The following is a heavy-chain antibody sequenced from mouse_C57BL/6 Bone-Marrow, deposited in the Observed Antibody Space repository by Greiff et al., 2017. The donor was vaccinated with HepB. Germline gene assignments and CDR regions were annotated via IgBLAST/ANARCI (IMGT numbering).Heavy chain of an antibody. J-gene: IGHJ4*01. Sequence: VKLKQPGAELVKPGASVKLSCKASGYTFTSYWMHWVKQRPGQGLEWIGMIHPNSGSTNYNEKFKSKATLTVDKSSSTAYMQLSSLTSEDSAVYYCAREGVNWVYAMDYWGQGTSVTVSS. D-gene: IGHD4-1*01. CDR2: IHPNSGST. V-gene: IGHV1-64*01. CDR3: AREGVNWVYAMDY. CDR1: GYTFTSYW.